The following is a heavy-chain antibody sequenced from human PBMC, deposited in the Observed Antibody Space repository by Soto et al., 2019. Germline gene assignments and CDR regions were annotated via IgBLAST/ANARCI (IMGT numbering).Heavy chain of an antibody. CDR3: ARDYNRRPVGWFDT. Sequence: SETLSLTCTVSGGYISSGGYYWSWIRQHPGKGLEWIGHINYSGRTYYNSSLKSRVSISVDTSKNQFSLKLSPVTAADTAIYYCARDYNRRPVGWFDTWGQGTLVTVSS. D-gene: IGHD3-10*01. CDR1: GGYISSGGYY. J-gene: IGHJ5*02. CDR2: INYSGRT. V-gene: IGHV4-31*03.